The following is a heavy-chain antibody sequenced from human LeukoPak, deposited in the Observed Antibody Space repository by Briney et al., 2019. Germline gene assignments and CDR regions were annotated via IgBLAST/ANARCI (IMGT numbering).Heavy chain of an antibody. CDR2: ISGSGGSA. Sequence: GGSLRLSCAASGFTFSSYAMSWVRQAPGKGLEWVSAISGSGGSAYYVDSVKGRFTISRDNSKNTLYLQMNSLRAEDTAVYYCANYEGSYNSAKFDPWGQGTLVTVSS. V-gene: IGHV3-23*01. J-gene: IGHJ5*02. CDR1: GFTFSSYA. D-gene: IGHD6-25*01. CDR3: ANYEGSYNSAKFDP.